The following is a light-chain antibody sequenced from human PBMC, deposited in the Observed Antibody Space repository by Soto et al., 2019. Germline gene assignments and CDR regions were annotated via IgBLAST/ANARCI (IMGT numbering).Light chain of an antibody. J-gene: IGLJ1*01. CDR2: EVS. V-gene: IGLV2-14*01. CDR3: SAYTNSSTRYG. CDR1: SSDVGGYNY. Sequence: QSALTQPASVSGSPGQSITISCTGTSSDVGGYNYVSWYQQHPGKAPKLMIYEVSNRPSGVSNRFSGSKSGNTASLTLSGLQGEEEADYYCSAYTNSSTRYGFGTGTKLTVL.